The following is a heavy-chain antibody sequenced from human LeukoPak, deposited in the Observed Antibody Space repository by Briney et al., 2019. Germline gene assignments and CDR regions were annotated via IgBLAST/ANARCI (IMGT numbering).Heavy chain of an antibody. CDR3: ARDHDWAFDY. J-gene: IGHJ4*02. D-gene: IGHD3-9*01. V-gene: IGHV3-48*01. CDR2: ISSSSNI. CDR1: GFTFSSYS. Sequence: PGGSLRLSCAASGFTFSSYSMNWVRQAPGKGLEWVSYISSSSNIYYTDSVKGRFTISRDNAKNSLYLQMNSLRAEDTAVYYCARDHDWAFDYGGQGTLVTVSS.